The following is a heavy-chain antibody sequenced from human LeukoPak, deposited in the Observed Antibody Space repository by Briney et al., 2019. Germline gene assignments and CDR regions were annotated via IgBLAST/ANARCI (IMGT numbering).Heavy chain of an antibody. CDR1: GFTXXXXS. Sequence: SLRLSXXXXGFTXXXXSMNWVRXAPGKGLEWVSSISSSNSSIHYADSVKGRFTISRDNAKNSLYLQMNSLRAEDTAVYYCARRVTPNSFDYWGQGTLVTVSS. V-gene: IGHV3-21*01. CDR2: ISSSNSSI. CDR3: ARRVTPNSFDY. J-gene: IGHJ4*02. D-gene: IGHD2-21*02.